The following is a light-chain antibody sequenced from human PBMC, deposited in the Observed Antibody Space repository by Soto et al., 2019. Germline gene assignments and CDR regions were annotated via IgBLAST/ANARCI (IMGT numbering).Light chain of an antibody. J-gene: IGLJ1*01. CDR1: SGSVSTSYY. Sequence: TVVTQEPSFSVSPGGTVTLTCGLSSGSVSTSYYPSWYQQTPGQAPRTLIYNTNTRSSGVPDRFSGSILGNKAALTITGAQADDESDYYCVLFMGSGISVFGTGTKVTVL. V-gene: IGLV8-61*01. CDR2: NTN. CDR3: VLFMGSGISV.